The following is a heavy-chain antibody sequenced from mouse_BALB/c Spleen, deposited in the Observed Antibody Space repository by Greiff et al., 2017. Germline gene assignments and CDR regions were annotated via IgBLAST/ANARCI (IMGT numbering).Heavy chain of an antibody. D-gene: IGHD4-1*01. V-gene: IGHV2-6-7*01. CDR1: GFSLTGYG. CDR3: ARERELGRRYYYAMDY. J-gene: IGHJ4*01. Sequence: QVQLKESGPGLVAPSQSLSITCTVSGFSLTGYGVNWVRQPPGKGLEWLGMIWGDGSTDYNSALKSRLSISKDNSKSQVFLKMNSLQTDDTARYYCARERELGRRYYYAMDYWGQGTSVTVSS. CDR2: IWGDGST.